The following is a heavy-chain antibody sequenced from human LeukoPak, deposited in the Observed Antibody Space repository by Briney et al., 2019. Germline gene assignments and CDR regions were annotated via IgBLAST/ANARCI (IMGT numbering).Heavy chain of an antibody. CDR1: GGSISSYY. CDR2: IYYSGST. D-gene: IGHD3-22*01. CDR3: ARPDTPSGYPLDLDI. J-gene: IGHJ3*02. V-gene: IGHV4-59*08. Sequence: PSETLSLTCTVSGGSISSYYWSWIRQPPGKGLEWIGYIYYSGSTNYNPSLKSRVTISVDTSKNQFSLKLSSVTAADTAVYYCARPDTPSGYPLDLDIWGQGTMVTVSS.